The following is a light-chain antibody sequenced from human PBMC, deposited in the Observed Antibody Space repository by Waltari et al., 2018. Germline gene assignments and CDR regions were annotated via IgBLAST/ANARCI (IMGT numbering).Light chain of an antibody. CDR3: AAWDDSLSRLV. J-gene: IGLJ3*02. Sequence: QSVLTQPPSTSGTPGQRVTISCSGSSSNIGTNFVYWYQQLPGTAPKLLIFKDNHGPSGFPDRFADSRSGTSASLAISGLRSEDEADYYCAAWDDSLSRLVFGGGTKLTVL. CDR1: SSNIGTNF. CDR2: KDN. V-gene: IGLV1-47*01.